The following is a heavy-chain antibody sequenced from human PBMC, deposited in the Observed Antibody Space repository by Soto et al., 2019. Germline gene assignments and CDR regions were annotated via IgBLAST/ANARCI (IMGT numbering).Heavy chain of an antibody. J-gene: IGHJ6*02. D-gene: IGHD3-16*01. Sequence: AGSLRLSCAASGFTFSSYIMNWVRQSPGKGLEWVSSISSSSSYIYYADSVKGRFTISRDNAKNSLYLQMNSLRAEDTAVYCCARDMNANYYYYGMDVWGQGTTVTVSS. CDR1: GFTFSSYI. CDR2: ISSSSSYI. CDR3: ARDMNANYYYYGMDV. V-gene: IGHV3-21*01.